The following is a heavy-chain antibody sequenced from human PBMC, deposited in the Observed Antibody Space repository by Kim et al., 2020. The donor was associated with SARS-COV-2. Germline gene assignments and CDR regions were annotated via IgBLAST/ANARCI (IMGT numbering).Heavy chain of an antibody. V-gene: IGHV3-23*01. J-gene: IGHJ4*02. D-gene: IGHD5-18*01. CDR3: AKELQLWYLFDY. Sequence: YYADSVKGRFTISRDNSKNTMYLQMNSLRAEDTAVYYCAKELQLWYLFDYWGQGTLVTVSS.